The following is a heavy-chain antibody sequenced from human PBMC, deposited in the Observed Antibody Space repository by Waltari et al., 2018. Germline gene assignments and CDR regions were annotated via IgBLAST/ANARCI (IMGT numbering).Heavy chain of an antibody. CDR3: AEDHGWLHYY. CDR1: EFTFSTYA. J-gene: IGHJ4*02. CDR2: MTNSGDST. Sequence: EVQLLESGGGLVQPGGSLRLSCAASEFTFSTYAMSWVRQAPGKGLEWVTAMTNSGDSTDYADSVKGRFTISRDNSKNTLYLQMNSLRAEDTAIYYCAEDHGWLHYYWGQGTLVTVSS. D-gene: IGHD5-12*01. V-gene: IGHV3-23*01.